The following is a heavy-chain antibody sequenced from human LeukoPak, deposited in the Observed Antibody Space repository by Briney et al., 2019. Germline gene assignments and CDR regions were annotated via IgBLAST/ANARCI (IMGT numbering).Heavy chain of an antibody. CDR3: ARGGDILTEVDY. CDR1: GGTFSNYA. D-gene: IGHD3-9*01. Sequence: ASVKVSCKASGGTFSNYAISWVRQAPGQGLEWMGGIIPIFGTANYAQKFQGRVTITADESTSTAYMELSSLRSEDTAVYYCARGGDILTEVDYWGQGTLVTVSS. V-gene: IGHV1-69*13. CDR2: IIPIFGTA. J-gene: IGHJ4*02.